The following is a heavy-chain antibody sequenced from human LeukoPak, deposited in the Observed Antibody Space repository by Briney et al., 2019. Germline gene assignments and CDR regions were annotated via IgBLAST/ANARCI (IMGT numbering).Heavy chain of an antibody. CDR1: GGSFSGYY. D-gene: IGHD3-22*01. Sequence: SETLSLTCAVYGGSFSGYYWSWIRQPPGKGLEWIGSIHPSGMLYNNPSLESRVTMSRDTSKNQFSLNLNSVTAADTAVYFCSRGLDSRKLGYWGQGILVTVSS. CDR2: IHPSGML. J-gene: IGHJ4*02. CDR3: SRGLDSRKLGY. V-gene: IGHV4-34*01.